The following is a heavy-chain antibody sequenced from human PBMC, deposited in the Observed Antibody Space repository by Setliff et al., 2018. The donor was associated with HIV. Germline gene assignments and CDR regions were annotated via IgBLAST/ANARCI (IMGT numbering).Heavy chain of an antibody. J-gene: IGHJ3*02. CDR2: ITPIFGTA. CDR3: ASGMRWDTAMGDAFDI. CDR1: GGTFSSYA. V-gene: IGHV1-69*13. Sequence: GASVKVSCKASGGTFSSYAFTWVRQAPGQGLEWMGGITPIFGTATYAQKFKGRVTITADESMTTAHMELSSLRSEDTAIYFCASGMRWDTAMGDAFDIWGQGTMVTVSS. D-gene: IGHD5-18*01.